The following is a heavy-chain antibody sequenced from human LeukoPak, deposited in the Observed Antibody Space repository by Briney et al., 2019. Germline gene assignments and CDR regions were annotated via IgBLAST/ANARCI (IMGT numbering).Heavy chain of an antibody. Sequence: SETLSLTCTVSSGSISSGGYYWSWIRQHPGKGLEWIGYIYYSGSTYYNPSLKSRVTISVDTSKNQFSLKLSSVTAADTAVYYCAREGGVLPVDYWGQGTLVTVSS. J-gene: IGHJ4*02. V-gene: IGHV4-31*03. D-gene: IGHD4/OR15-4a*01. CDR2: IYYSGST. CDR1: SGSISSGGYY. CDR3: AREGGVLPVDY.